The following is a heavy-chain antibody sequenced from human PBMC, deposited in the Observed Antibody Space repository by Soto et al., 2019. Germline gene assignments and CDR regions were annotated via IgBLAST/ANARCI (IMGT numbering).Heavy chain of an antibody. CDR1: GASFSGYY. D-gene: IGHD1-1*01. V-gene: IGHV4-34*02. Sequence: QVQLQQWGAGLLKPSETLSLSCAVYGASFSGYYWNWIRQPPGKGLEWIGEINQSGSTNYSPSLKTRVTISVDTSKKQFSLRVSSVTAADTAVYYCARRLSGTGRYFDYWGQGTLVTVSS. CDR2: INQSGST. J-gene: IGHJ4*02. CDR3: ARRLSGTGRYFDY.